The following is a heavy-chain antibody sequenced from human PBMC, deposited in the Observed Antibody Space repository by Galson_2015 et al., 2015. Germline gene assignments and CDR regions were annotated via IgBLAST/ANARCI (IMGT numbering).Heavy chain of an antibody. D-gene: IGHD3-9*01. CDR2: ISSSSSYI. V-gene: IGHV3-21*01. CDR3: ARDGVLRYFDWLFYFDY. CDR1: GFTFSSYS. Sequence: SLRLSCAASGFTFSSYSMNWVRQAPGKGLEWVSSISSSSSYIYYADSVKGRFTISRANAKNSLYLQMNSLRAEDTAVYYCARDGVLRYFDWLFYFDYWGQGTLVTVSS. J-gene: IGHJ4*02.